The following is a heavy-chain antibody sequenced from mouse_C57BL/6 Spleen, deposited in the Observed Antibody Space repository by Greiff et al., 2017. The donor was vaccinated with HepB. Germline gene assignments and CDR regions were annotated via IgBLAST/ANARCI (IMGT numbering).Heavy chain of an antibody. CDR2: IYPRSGNT. Sequence: VQLQQSGAELARPGASVKLSCKASGYTFTSYGISWVKQRTGQGLEWIGEIYPRSGNTYYNEKFKGKATLTADKSSSTAYMGLRSLTSEDSAVYFCAREGTTVVAKGYFDYWGQGTTLTVSS. CDR3: AREGTTVVAKGYFDY. CDR1: GYTFTSYG. V-gene: IGHV1-81*01. D-gene: IGHD1-1*01. J-gene: IGHJ2*01.